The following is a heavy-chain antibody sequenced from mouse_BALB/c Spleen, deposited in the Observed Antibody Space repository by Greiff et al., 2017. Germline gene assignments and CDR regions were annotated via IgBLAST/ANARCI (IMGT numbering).Heavy chain of an antibody. CDR1: GFTFSSYT. V-gene: IGHV5-12-2*01. CDR2: ISNGGGST. CDR3: ARGETGTFAY. Sequence: DVKLVESGGGLVQPGGSLKLSCAASGFTFSSYTMSWVRQTPEKRLEWVAYISNGGGSTYYPDTVKGRFTISRDNAKNTLYLQMSSLKSEDTAMYYCARGETGTFAYWGQGTLVTVSA. D-gene: IGHD4-1*01. J-gene: IGHJ3*01.